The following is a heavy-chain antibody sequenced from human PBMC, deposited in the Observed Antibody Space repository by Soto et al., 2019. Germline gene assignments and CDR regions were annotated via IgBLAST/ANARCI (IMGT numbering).Heavy chain of an antibody. CDR2: INPKFGDT. Sequence: QVQLVQSGAEMKEPGDSVRVSCEASGYTFTSYYIHWVRQAPGQGLEWMGWINPKFGDTTYAHDFQGRVSMTRDMSISTVYMELSRLTSDDTAIYYCARNMDYYYGPGSGNGHGFWGQGTTVTVFS. V-gene: IGHV1-2*02. CDR1: GYTFTSYY. CDR3: ARNMDYYYGPGSGNGHGF. D-gene: IGHD3-10*01. J-gene: IGHJ6*02.